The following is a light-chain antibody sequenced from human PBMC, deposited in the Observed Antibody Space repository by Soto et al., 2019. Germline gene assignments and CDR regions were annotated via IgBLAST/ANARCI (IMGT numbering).Light chain of an antibody. J-gene: IGLJ1*01. Sequence: QSALTQPRSVSGSPGQSVTISCTGTSSDVGGYNYVSWYQQHPGKAPKLMIYDVSKRPSGVPDRFSGSKSGNTASLTISGLQAEDEADYYCCSYAGSLLSFGTGTKVTVL. CDR3: CSYAGSLLS. V-gene: IGLV2-11*01. CDR2: DVS. CDR1: SSDVGGYNY.